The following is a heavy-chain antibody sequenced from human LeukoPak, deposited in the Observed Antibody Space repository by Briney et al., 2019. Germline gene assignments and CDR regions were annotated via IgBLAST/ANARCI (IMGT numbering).Heavy chain of an antibody. CDR3: ARVDSRAPGFDY. Sequence: SETLSLTCTVSGGSISSYYWSWIRQPPGKGLDWIGYIYYSGSTNYNPSLKSRVTISVDTSKNQFSLKLSSVTAADTAVYYCARVDSRAPGFDYRGQGTLVTVSS. D-gene: IGHD6-13*01. CDR1: GGSISSYY. CDR2: IYYSGST. J-gene: IGHJ4*02. V-gene: IGHV4-59*01.